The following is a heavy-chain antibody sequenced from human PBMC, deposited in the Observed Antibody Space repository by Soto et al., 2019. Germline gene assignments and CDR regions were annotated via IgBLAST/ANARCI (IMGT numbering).Heavy chain of an antibody. J-gene: IGHJ4*02. V-gene: IGHV3-21*01. CDR1: GFTFSSYS. CDR2: ISSSSSYI. Sequence: GGSLRLSCAASGFTFSSYSMNWVRQPPGKGLEWVSSISSSSSYIYYADSVKGRFTISRDNAKNSLYLQMNSLRAEDTAVYYCARSGGYSYGYPLDYWGQGTLVTVSS. D-gene: IGHD5-18*01. CDR3: ARSGGYSYGYPLDY.